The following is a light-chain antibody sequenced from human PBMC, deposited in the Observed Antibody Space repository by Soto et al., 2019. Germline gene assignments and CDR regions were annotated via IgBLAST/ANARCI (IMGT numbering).Light chain of an antibody. Sequence: EIVMTQSPATLSVSPGERATLSCSASQSVSSNLAWYQQKPGQAPRLLIYGASTRATGIPARFSGSGSGAEFTLTISSLQSGDFAVYYCQQYNNWPFTFGPGTKVDI. V-gene: IGKV3-15*01. CDR2: GAS. CDR3: QQYNNWPFT. J-gene: IGKJ3*01. CDR1: QSVSSN.